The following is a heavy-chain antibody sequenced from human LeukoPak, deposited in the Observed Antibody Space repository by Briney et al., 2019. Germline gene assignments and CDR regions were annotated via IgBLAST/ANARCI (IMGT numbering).Heavy chain of an antibody. Sequence: VQPGGSLRLSCSASGFTFSRYAMHWVRQAPGKGLEYVSGISSNGGSTYYADSVKGRFTISRGNSKNTLYLQMSSLRAEDTAVYYCVKSGSYYNEPYYFDYWGQGTLVTVSS. D-gene: IGHD3-10*01. J-gene: IGHJ4*02. CDR3: VKSGSYYNEPYYFDY. CDR2: ISSNGGST. CDR1: GFTFSRYA. V-gene: IGHV3-64D*06.